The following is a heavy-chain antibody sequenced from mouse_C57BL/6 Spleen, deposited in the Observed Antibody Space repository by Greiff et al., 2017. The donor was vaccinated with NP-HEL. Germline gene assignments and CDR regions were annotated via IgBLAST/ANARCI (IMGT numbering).Heavy chain of an antibody. D-gene: IGHD4-1*01. J-gene: IGHJ3*01. V-gene: IGHV5-17*01. CDR1: GFTFSDYG. Sequence: EVQGVESGGGLVKPGGSLKLSCAASGFTFSDYGMHWVRQAPEKGLEWVAYISSGSSTIYYADTVKGRFTISRDNAKNTLFLQMTSLSSEDTAMYYCARGAWDDTAWLAYWGQGTLVTVSA. CDR2: ISSGSSTI. CDR3: ARGAWDDTAWLAY.